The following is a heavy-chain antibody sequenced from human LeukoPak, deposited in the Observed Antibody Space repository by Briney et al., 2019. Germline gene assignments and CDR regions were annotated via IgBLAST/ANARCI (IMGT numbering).Heavy chain of an antibody. J-gene: IGHJ5*02. Sequence: SETLSLTCAVYGGSFSGYYWSWIRQPPGKGLEWIGEINHSGSTNYNPSLKSRVTISVDTSKNQFSLKLSSVTAADTAVYYCARGRGAVAATVRIAVAGNWFDPWGQGTLVTVSS. V-gene: IGHV4-34*01. CDR2: INHSGST. CDR3: ARGRGAVAATVRIAVAGNWFDP. CDR1: GGSFSGYY. D-gene: IGHD2-15*01.